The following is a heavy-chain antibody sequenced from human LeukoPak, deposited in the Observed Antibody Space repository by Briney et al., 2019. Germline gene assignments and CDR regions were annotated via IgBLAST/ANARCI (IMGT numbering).Heavy chain of an antibody. CDR2: IYSGGST. CDR1: GFTVSSNY. J-gene: IGHJ3*02. CDR3: ARASIVATIAFDI. V-gene: IGHV3-53*01. Sequence: GGSLRLSCAASGFTVSSNYMSWVRQAPGKGLEWVSVIYSGGSTYYADSVKGRFTISRDNSKNTLYLQMNSLRAEDTAVYYCARASIVATIAFDIWGQGTMVTVSS. D-gene: IGHD5-12*01.